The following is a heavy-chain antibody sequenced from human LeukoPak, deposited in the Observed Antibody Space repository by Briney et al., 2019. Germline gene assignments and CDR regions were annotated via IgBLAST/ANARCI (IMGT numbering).Heavy chain of an antibody. CDR2: IYYSGST. J-gene: IGHJ4*02. D-gene: IGHD3-22*01. CDR3: ARMHAYYYDSSGYYVDY. Sequence: SETLSLTCTVSGGSISSSSYYWGWIRQPPGKGLEWIGSIYYSGSTYYNPSPKSRVTISVDTSKNQFSLKLSSVTAADTAVYYCARMHAYYYDSSGYYVDYWGQGTLVTVSS. V-gene: IGHV4-39*01. CDR1: GGSISSSSYY.